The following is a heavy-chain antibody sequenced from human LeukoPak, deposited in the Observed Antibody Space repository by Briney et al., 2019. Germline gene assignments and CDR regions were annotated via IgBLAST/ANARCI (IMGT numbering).Heavy chain of an antibody. Sequence: GGSLRLSCAASGFTFSNYAMYWVRQAPGKGLEWVSYISSSASTIYYADSVKGRFTISRDNAKNSLYLQMNSLRAEDTAVYYCARDLLTAMEGQFGYWGQGTLVTVSS. CDR2: ISSSASTI. D-gene: IGHD5-18*01. J-gene: IGHJ4*02. CDR1: GFTFSNYA. V-gene: IGHV3-48*04. CDR3: ARDLLTAMEGQFGY.